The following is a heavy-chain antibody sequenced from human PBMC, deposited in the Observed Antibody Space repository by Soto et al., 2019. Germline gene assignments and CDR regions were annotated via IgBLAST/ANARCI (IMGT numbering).Heavy chain of an antibody. Sequence: GGSLRLSCAASGFTFSSYAMHWVRQAPGKGLEWVAVISYDGSNKYYADSVKGRFTISRDNSKNTLYLQMNSLRAEDTAVYYCAREGWLQREFDYWGQGTLVTVSS. V-gene: IGHV3-30-3*01. CDR3: AREGWLQREFDY. CDR1: GFTFSSYA. D-gene: IGHD1-1*01. CDR2: ISYDGSNK. J-gene: IGHJ4*02.